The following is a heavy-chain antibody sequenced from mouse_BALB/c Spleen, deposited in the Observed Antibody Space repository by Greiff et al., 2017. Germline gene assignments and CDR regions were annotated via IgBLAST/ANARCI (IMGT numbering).Heavy chain of an antibody. CDR3: ARGGAQGFAY. CDR2: IYPGGGYT. Sequence: QVQLKESGAELVRPGTSVKISCKASGYTFTNYWLGWVKQRPGHGLEWIGDIYPGGGYTNYNEKFKGKATLTADTSSSTAYMQLSSLTSEDSAVYFCARGGAQGFAYWGQGTLVTVSA. V-gene: IGHV1-63*02. CDR1: GYTFTNYW. J-gene: IGHJ3*01.